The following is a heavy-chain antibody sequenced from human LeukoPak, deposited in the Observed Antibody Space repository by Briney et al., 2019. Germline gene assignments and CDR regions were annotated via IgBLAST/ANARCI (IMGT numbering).Heavy chain of an antibody. Sequence: SETLSPTCTVSGGPISGSCYYWGWLRPPPGKGLEWIGNFYYSGNTYHTRSLKIRVTISVDTSQNQFDLELSSVTAAGTAVYYCARLTRYCSGGNCYLWGQGTLVTVS. D-gene: IGHD2-15*01. V-gene: IGHV4-39*01. J-gene: IGHJ5*02. CDR1: GGPISGSCYY. CDR2: FYYSGNT. CDR3: ARLTRYCSGGNCYL.